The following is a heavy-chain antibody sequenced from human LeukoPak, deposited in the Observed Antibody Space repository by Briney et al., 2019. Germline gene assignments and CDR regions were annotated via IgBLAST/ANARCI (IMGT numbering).Heavy chain of an antibody. CDR1: GFTFSSYA. V-gene: IGHV3-23*01. J-gene: IGHJ4*02. Sequence: PGGSLRLSCAASGFTFSSYAMTWVRQAPGKGLEWVSSISGSGDYTNYAGSVKGRFTISRDNSKNTLYLQMNSLRAEDTAVYYCARGSSYFDYWGQGTLVTVSS. D-gene: IGHD6-13*01. CDR2: ISGSGDYT. CDR3: ARGSSYFDY.